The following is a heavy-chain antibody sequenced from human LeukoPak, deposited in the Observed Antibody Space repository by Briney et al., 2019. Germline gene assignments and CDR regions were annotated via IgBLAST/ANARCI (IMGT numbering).Heavy chain of an antibody. CDR1: GASFGTYF. D-gene: IGHD1-14*01. V-gene: IGHV4-59*01. Sequence: KPSETLSLTCTVSGASFGTYFWSWLRQPPGRGLQFIGYIYYSGSTNYNPSLKSRVSMSIDTSKNSFSLRLNSVTAADTAVYYCARTHRTHALDLWGQGTLVAVSS. J-gene: IGHJ3*01. CDR2: IYYSGST. CDR3: ARTHRTHALDL.